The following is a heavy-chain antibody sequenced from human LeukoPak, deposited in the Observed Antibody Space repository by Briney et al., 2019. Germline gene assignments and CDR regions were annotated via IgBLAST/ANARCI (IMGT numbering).Heavy chain of an antibody. D-gene: IGHD3-10*02. CDR2: IKQDGGKK. CDR1: GFTFNSYW. Sequence: LPGGSLRLSCAASGFTFNSYWMSWVRQAPGKGLEWVANIKQDGGKKYYVDSVKGRFTISRDNAKNSLYLQMNSLRAEDTAVYYCAELGITMIGGVWGKGTTVTIPS. J-gene: IGHJ6*04. V-gene: IGHV3-7*01. CDR3: AELGITMIGGV.